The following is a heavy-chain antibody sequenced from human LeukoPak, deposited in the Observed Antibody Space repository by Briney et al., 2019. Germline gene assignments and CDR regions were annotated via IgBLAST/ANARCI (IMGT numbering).Heavy chain of an antibody. Sequence: GGSLRLSCAASGFTFSSYTMSWVRQAPGKGLEWVSGINWNGGSTGYADSVKGRFTISRDNSKNTLYLQMNSLRAEDTAVYYCAKPGYYYDSSGHGAFDIWGQGTMVTVSS. CDR2: INWNGGST. CDR3: AKPGYYYDSSGHGAFDI. D-gene: IGHD3-22*01. V-gene: IGHV3-23*01. J-gene: IGHJ3*02. CDR1: GFTFSSYT.